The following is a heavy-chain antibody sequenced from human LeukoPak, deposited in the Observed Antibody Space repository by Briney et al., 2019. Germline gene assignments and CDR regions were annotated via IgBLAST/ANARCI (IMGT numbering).Heavy chain of an antibody. Sequence: PGVSLTLSCAASGFTFSSFAMSWVRQAPGKALEWVSAICGSGGSTYYAHSVKVRFTISRDNSKNTLYLQMNSLRAEDTAVYYCAKSIMITFGGVIVIPNYYFDYWGRGTLVTVSS. V-gene: IGHV3-23*01. J-gene: IGHJ4*02. CDR2: ICGSGGST. CDR3: AKSIMITFGGVIVIPNYYFDY. D-gene: IGHD3-16*02. CDR1: GFTFSSFA.